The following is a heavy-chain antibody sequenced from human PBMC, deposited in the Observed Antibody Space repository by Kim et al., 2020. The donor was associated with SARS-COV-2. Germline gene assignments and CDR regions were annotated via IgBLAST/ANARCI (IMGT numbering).Heavy chain of an antibody. Sequence: YSQKFQGRVTITRDTAASTAYMELSSLRSEDTAVYYCARAIELWFRVFDYWGQGTLVTVSS. D-gene: IGHD3-10*01. CDR3: ARAIELWFRVFDY. J-gene: IGHJ4*02. V-gene: IGHV1-3*01.